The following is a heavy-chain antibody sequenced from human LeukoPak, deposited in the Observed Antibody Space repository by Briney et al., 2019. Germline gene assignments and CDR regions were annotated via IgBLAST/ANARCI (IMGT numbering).Heavy chain of an antibody. CDR3: ARGVVGATGLYMDV. D-gene: IGHD1-26*01. V-gene: IGHV4-39*07. CDR1: GGSISSSSYY. Sequence: PETLSLTCTVSGGSISSSSYYWGWIRQPPGKGLEWIGSIYYSGSTYYNPSLKSRVTISVDTSKNQFSLKLSSVTAADTAVYYCARGVVGATGLYMDVWGKGTTVTVSS. J-gene: IGHJ6*03. CDR2: IYYSGST.